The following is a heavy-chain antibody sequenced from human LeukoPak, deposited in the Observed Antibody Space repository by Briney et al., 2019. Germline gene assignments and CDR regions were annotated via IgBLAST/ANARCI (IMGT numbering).Heavy chain of an antibody. CDR2: VSAYNGDT. D-gene: IGHD6-19*01. Sequence: ASVKVSSKASGYTITTYGINWVRQAPGQGLEWMGWVSAYNGDTNYVEKFQGRVTMTTDTSTSTTYMELRSLRSDDTAIYFCARGQSSVAGNYYYYFGMDVWGQGTTVTVSS. CDR3: ARGQSSVAGNYYYYFGMDV. J-gene: IGHJ6*02. CDR1: GYTITTYG. V-gene: IGHV1-18*01.